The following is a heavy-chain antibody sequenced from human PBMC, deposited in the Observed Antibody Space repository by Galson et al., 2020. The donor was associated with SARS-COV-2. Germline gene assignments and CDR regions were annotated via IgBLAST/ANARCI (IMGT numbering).Heavy chain of an antibody. CDR1: GLTLRNPY. CDR2: ISRHGDTI. V-gene: IGHV3-11*04. J-gene: IGHJ2*01. CDR3: AKALDGQNFFDL. Sequence: GESLKISCAAPGLTLRNPYTRWIRQAPGKGLEWVSYISRHGDTICYPNSVKGRFTVSRDNAKEFLYLQMNSLRAEDTAVYYCAKALDGQNFFDLWGRGTLVTVSS.